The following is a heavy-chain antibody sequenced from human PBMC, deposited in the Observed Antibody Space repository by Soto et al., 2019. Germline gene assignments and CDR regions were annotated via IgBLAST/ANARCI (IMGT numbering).Heavy chain of an antibody. CDR3: ARDGNWFDP. J-gene: IGHJ5*02. V-gene: IGHV3-48*03. CDR1: GFTFSNFE. Sequence: EVQLVESGGGLLQPGGSLRLSCAASGFTFSNFEMNWVRQAPGKGLEWLSYISSSGGTMYYADSVKGRFTISRDNAQNSLYLQMNSLRVEDTAVYYCARDGNWFDPWGQGTLVTVSS. CDR2: ISSSGGTM.